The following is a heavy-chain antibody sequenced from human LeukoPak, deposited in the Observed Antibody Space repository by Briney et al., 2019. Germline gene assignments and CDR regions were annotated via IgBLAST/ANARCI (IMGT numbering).Heavy chain of an antibody. CDR3: ARGGAARPIDY. V-gene: IGHV3-74*01. Sequence: GGSLRLSCAASGFTFSSYWMHWVRQAPGKGLVWVSRINSDGSSTSYADSVKGRFTISRDNAKNTLYLQMNSLRAEDTAVHYCARGGAARPIDYWGQGTLVIVSS. CDR1: GFTFSSYW. D-gene: IGHD6-6*01. J-gene: IGHJ4*02. CDR2: INSDGSST.